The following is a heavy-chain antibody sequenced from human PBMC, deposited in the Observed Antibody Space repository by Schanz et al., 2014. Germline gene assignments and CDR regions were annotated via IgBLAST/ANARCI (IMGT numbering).Heavy chain of an antibody. J-gene: IGHJ4*02. CDR1: GFTFSAYA. V-gene: IGHV3-66*01. Sequence: EVQLLESGGGLVQPGGSLRLSCAASGFTFSAYAMTWVRQIPGKGLEWVAFIYISGNTYYADSVKGRFTISRDNYKNTVYIQMNSLRVEDTAVYFCVSKTGSPSYWGQGTLVTVSS. CDR2: IYISGNT. D-gene: IGHD6-13*01. CDR3: VSKTGSPSY.